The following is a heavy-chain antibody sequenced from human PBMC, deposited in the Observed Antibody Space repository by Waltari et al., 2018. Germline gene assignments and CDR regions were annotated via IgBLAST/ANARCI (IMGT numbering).Heavy chain of an antibody. V-gene: IGHV1-2*02. CDR1: GYPFTGYY. J-gene: IGHJ4*02. CDR3: ARDSVLRFLEWLLTY. CDR2: INPNSGGT. Sequence: QVQLVQSGAEVKKPGASVKVSCKASGYPFTGYYMHWVRQATGQGLEWMGWINPNSGGTNYAQKFQGRVTMTRDTSISTAYMELSRLRSDDTAVYYCARDSVLRFLEWLLTYWGQGTLVTVSS. D-gene: IGHD3-3*01.